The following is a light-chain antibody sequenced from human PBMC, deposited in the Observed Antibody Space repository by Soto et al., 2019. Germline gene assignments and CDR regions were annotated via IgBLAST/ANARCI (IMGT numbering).Light chain of an antibody. CDR1: QTVSSSS. Sequence: EIVLTHAPAALSFSPGESASLSCTASQTVSSSSLAWYQQKPGQAPRLLIFGASTRAAAFPDRLSGSGSGTDFTLTISRLEPEDFALYYCQQYGSLPRTFGQGTKVDIK. V-gene: IGKV3-20*01. CDR2: GAS. CDR3: QQYGSLPRT. J-gene: IGKJ1*01.